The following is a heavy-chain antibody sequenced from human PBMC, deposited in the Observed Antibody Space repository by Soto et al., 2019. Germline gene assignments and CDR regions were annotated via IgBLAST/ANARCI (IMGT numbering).Heavy chain of an antibody. CDR2: INHSGGT. CDR3: ARPCDIWGSLGAFDI. Sequence: QVQLQQWGAGLLKPSETLSLTCAVYGGSFSGYYWSWIRQPPGKGLEWIGEINHSGGTNYNPSLKSRVTISVDTSKNQFSLKLSSVTAADTAVYYCARPCDIWGSLGAFDIWGQGTMVTVSS. J-gene: IGHJ3*02. V-gene: IGHV4-34*01. CDR1: GGSFSGYY. D-gene: IGHD3-16*01.